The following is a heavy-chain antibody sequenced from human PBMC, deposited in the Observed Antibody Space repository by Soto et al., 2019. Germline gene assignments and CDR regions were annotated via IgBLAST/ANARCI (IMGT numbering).Heavy chain of an antibody. J-gene: IGHJ4*02. CDR3: ARSFVVVTALDY. Sequence: QVQLVQSGAEEKKPGASVKVSCKASGYTFTSYAMHWVRQAPGQRLEWMGWINAGNGNTKYSQKFQGRVTITRDTSASTAYMELSSLRSEDTAVYYCARSFVVVTALDYLGQGTLVTVSS. V-gene: IGHV1-3*05. D-gene: IGHD2-21*02. CDR1: GYTFTSYA. CDR2: INAGNGNT.